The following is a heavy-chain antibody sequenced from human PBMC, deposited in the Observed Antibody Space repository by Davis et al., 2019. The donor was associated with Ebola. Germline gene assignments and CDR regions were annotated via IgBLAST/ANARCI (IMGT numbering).Heavy chain of an antibody. CDR1: GYTFTNYG. CDR2: INPHNGNT. J-gene: IGHJ4*02. CDR3: ARAQFPTTSDH. Sequence: ASVKVSCKASGYTFTNYGLTWVRQAPGQGLEWMGWINPHNGNTNYGQNVQGRVIMTSDTATTTAYMEVGSLRSDDTAVYYCARAQFPTTSDHWGQGTLVTVSS. V-gene: IGHV1-18*04. D-gene: IGHD1-1*01.